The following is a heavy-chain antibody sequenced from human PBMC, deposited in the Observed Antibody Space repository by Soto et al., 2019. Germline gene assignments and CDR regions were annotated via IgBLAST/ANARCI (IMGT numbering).Heavy chain of an antibody. CDR1: GYTFTSYA. V-gene: IGHV1-3*01. D-gene: IGHD2-2*01. CDR3: ARDDIVVVPAAISSWFDP. Sequence: ASVKVSCKASGYTFTSYAMHWVRQAPGQRLAWMGWINAGNGNTKYSQKFQGRVTITRDTSASTAYMELSSLRSEDTAVYYCARDDIVVVPAAISSWFDPWGQGTLVTVSS. CDR2: INAGNGNT. J-gene: IGHJ5*02.